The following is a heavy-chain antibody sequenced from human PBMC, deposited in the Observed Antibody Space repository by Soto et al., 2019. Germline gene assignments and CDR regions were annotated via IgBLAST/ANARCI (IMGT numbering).Heavy chain of an antibody. CDR1: GRTFSSYA. J-gene: IGHJ4*02. CDR2: IIPIFGTA. D-gene: IGHD3-9*01. Sequence: GASVKVSCKTSGRTFSSYAISWVRQAPGQGLEWMGGIIPIFGTANYAQKFQCRVTITADESTSTADVELSSLRSEDTDVQYCARAPMQRDILTAYYYWNYFYYWGQGTLVTVSS. V-gene: IGHV1-69*13. CDR3: ARAPMQRDILTAYYYWNYFYY.